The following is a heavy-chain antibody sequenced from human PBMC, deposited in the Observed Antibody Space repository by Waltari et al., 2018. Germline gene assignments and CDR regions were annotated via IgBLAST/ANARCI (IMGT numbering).Heavy chain of an antibody. CDR1: GYSISSGYY. CDR3: ARLVAAAGYGGDY. CDR2: IYHSGST. Sequence: QVQLQQWGAGLLKPSETLSLTCAVSGYSISSGYYWGWIRQPPGKGLEWIGSIYHSGSTYYNPSLKSRVTISVDTSKNQFSLKLSSVTAADTAVYYCARLVAAAGYGGDYWGQGTVVSVS. D-gene: IGHD6-13*01. V-gene: IGHV4-38-2*01. J-gene: IGHJ4*02.